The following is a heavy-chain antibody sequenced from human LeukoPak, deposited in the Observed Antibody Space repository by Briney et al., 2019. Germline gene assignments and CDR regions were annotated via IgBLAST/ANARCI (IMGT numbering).Heavy chain of an antibody. CDR3: TEGALTYYGMDV. D-gene: IGHD1-26*01. J-gene: IGHJ6*02. Sequence: TLRLSCTASGFTFGDYAMSWIRQAPGKGLEWVGFIRRQTYGGTTEVEASVKGRFTRSSDDSKSTAYLQMTSLNTEDPAVYYCTEGALTYYGMDVWGQGTTVTVSS. V-gene: IGHV3-49*03. CDR2: IRRQTYGGTT. CDR1: GFTFGDYA.